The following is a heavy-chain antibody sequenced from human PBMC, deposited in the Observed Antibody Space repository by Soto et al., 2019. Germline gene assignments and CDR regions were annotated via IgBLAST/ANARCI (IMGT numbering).Heavy chain of an antibody. D-gene: IGHD2-8*01. Sequence: QVQLQESGPGLVKPSQTLSLTCTVSGGSISSGGYYWSWIRQHPGKGLEWIGYIYYSGSTYYNPSLTSRVTMSVDTSKNLFSLKLSSVTAADTAVYYCARDPGYAGPPTSYGMDVWGQGTTVTVSS. CDR1: GGSISSGGYY. CDR3: ARDPGYAGPPTSYGMDV. V-gene: IGHV4-31*03. J-gene: IGHJ6*02. CDR2: IYYSGST.